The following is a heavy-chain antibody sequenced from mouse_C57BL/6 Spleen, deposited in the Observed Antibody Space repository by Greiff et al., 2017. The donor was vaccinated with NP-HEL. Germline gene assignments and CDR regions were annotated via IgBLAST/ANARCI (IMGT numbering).Heavy chain of an antibody. D-gene: IGHD1-1*01. J-gene: IGHJ1*03. Sequence: QVTLKESGPGILQSSQSLSLTCSFSGFSLSTSGMGVSWIRQPSGKGLEWLAHIYWDDDKRYNPSLKSRLTISKDTSRNQVFLKITSVDTADTATYYCARRASIYYYGSGYFDVWGTGTTVTVSS. V-gene: IGHV8-12*01. CDR2: IYWDDDK. CDR1: GFSLSTSGMG. CDR3: ARRASIYYYGSGYFDV.